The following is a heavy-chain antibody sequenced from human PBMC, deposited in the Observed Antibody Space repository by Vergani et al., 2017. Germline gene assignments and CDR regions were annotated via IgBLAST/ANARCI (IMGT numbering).Heavy chain of an antibody. CDR1: GFNFSSYA. J-gene: IGHJ4*02. Sequence: EVQLLESGGGLVQPGGSLRHSCAASGFNFSSYAMSWVRQAPGKGVEWVSAISGSGGSTYYADSMKGRFTISRDNSKNTLYLQMNSLGAEDTAVYYCAKDRSIAAPYFDCWGQGTVVTVSS. V-gene: IGHV3-23*01. CDR3: AKDRSIAAPYFDC. D-gene: IGHD6-6*01. CDR2: ISGSGGST.